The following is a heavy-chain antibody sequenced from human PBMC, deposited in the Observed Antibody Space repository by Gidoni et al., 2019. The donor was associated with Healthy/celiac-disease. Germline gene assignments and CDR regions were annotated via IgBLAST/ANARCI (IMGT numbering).Heavy chain of an antibody. CDR3: ARFRPPQNSSSAPDDY. CDR1: GGSISSSNG. V-gene: IGHV4-4*02. Sequence: QVQLQESGPGLVKPSGTLSLTCAVSGGSISSSNGWSWVRQPPGKGLEWIGEIYHSGSTNYNPSLKSRVTISVDKSKNQFSLKLISVTAADTAGYYCARFRPPQNSSSAPDDYWGQGTLVTVSS. CDR2: IYHSGST. J-gene: IGHJ4*02. D-gene: IGHD6-6*01.